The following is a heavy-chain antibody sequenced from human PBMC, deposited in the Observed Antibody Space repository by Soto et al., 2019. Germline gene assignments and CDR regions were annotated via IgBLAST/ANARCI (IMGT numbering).Heavy chain of an antibody. D-gene: IGHD5-12*01. J-gene: IGHJ4*02. CDR1: GGTFSSYA. CDR3: ASAWWLRGLFTS. V-gene: IGHV1-69*12. CDR2: IIPIFGTA. Sequence: QVQLVQSGAEVKKPGSSVKVSCKASGGTFSSYAISWVRQAPGQGLEWMGGIIPIFGTANYAQKFQGRVTITADASTRRACMQLSSLRSEDTAVYYCASAWWLRGLFTSWGQGTLVTVAS.